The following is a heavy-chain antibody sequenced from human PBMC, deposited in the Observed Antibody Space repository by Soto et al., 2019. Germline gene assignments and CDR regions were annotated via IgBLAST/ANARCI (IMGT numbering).Heavy chain of an antibody. J-gene: IGHJ6*02. Sequence: QVQLVQSGAEVKKPGSSVKVSCKASGGTFSSYAINWVRQAPGQGLEWMGGVIRIFGTPDYAQRFQGRVTIAAGESTGTAYMERSSLNTAATAAYNCARQGSNEYYYYGMDVRGQGTTVTVTS. CDR1: GGTFSSYA. CDR2: VIRIFGTP. CDR3: ARQGSNEYYYYGMDV. V-gene: IGHV1-69*12. D-gene: IGHD3-10*01.